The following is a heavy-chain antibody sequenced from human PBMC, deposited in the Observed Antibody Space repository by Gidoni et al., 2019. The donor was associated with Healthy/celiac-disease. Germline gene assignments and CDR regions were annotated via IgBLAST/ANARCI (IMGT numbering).Heavy chain of an antibody. CDR1: GGSVSSGSYY. V-gene: IGHV4-61*01. CDR3: ARGYFPAIVVVTHFDY. D-gene: IGHD3-22*01. CDR2: IYYSGST. Sequence: QVQLQESGPGLVKPSETLSLTCTVPGGSVSSGSYYWSWIRQPPGKGLEWIGYIYYSGSTNYNPSLKSRVTISVDTSKNQFSLKLSSVTAADTAVYYCARGYFPAIVVVTHFDYWGQGTLVTVSS. J-gene: IGHJ4*02.